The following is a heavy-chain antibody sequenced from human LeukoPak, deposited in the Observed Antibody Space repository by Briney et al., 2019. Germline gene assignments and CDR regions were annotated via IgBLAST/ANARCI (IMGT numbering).Heavy chain of an antibody. V-gene: IGHV3-30*18. CDR1: GFTFSSYG. CDR3: AKDPGLMVRGPGGYGMDV. J-gene: IGHJ6*02. Sequence: GGSLRLSCAASGFTFSSYGMHWVRQAPGKGLEWVAVISYDGSNKYYADSVKGRFTISRDNSKNTLYLQMNSLRAEDTAVYYCAKDPGLMVRGPGGYGMDVWGQGTTVTVSS. D-gene: IGHD3-10*01. CDR2: ISYDGSNK.